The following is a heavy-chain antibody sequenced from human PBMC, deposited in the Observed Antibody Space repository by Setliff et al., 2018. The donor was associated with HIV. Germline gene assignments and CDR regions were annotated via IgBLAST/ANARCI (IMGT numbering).Heavy chain of an antibody. J-gene: IGHJ4*02. CDR2: IYYSGST. Sequence: PSETLSLTCAVYGGSFSGYHWNWIRQPPGKGLEWIGYIYYSGSTKHNPSLKSRVTISLDTSKKQFSLKLSSVTAADTAVYYCATPYDILTGYYKGFDYWGQGTLVTVSS. D-gene: IGHD3-9*01. V-gene: IGHV4-59*12. CDR1: GGSFSGYH. CDR3: ATPYDILTGYYKGFDY.